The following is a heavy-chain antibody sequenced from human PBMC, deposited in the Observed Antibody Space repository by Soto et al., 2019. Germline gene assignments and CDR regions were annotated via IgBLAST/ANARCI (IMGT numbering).Heavy chain of an antibody. CDR1: GFTFTNAW. V-gene: IGHV3-15*01. D-gene: IGHD2-2*01. Sequence: EVQLVESGGGLVKPGGSLLLSCAASGFTFTNAWMSWVRQVPGKGLEWVGRIRSRTDGGTTDYAAPVKGRFTISRDDSKNTLYLQMNSLRTEDTAVYFCTTDVAGFCSITGCNLGSWFDPWGQGTLVTVSS. J-gene: IGHJ5*02. CDR2: IRSRTDGGTT. CDR3: TTDVAGFCSITGCNLGSWFDP.